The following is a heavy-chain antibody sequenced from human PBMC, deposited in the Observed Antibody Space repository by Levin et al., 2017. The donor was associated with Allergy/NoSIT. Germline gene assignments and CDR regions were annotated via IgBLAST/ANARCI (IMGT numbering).Heavy chain of an antibody. J-gene: IGHJ3*02. CDR3: ARDRAYIVVVPAAIIGTFDS. V-gene: IGHV3-30*04. CDR1: GFTFSSYA. Sequence: GGSLRLSCAASGFTFSSYAMHWVRQAPGKGLEWVAVISYDGSNKYYADSVKGRFTISRDNSKNTLYLQMNSLRAEDTAVYYCARDRAYIVVVPAAIIGTFDSWGQGTMVTVSS. D-gene: IGHD2-2*02. CDR2: ISYDGSNK.